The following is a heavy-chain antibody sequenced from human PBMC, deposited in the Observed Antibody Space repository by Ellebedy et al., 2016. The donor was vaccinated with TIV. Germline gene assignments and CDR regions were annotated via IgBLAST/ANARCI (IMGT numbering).Heavy chain of an antibody. CDR2: LTFDGKNT. CDR3: ARGSFAPDY. Sequence: PGGSLRLSCAASGFTITAHGMTWVRQAPGKGLEWVSSLTFDGKNTFYANSVKGRFTISRDSSNNTLYLQLNSLTPEDTALYYCARGSFAPDYWGRGTLVTVSS. J-gene: IGHJ4*02. V-gene: IGHV3-23*01. CDR1: GFTITAHG. D-gene: IGHD2-15*01.